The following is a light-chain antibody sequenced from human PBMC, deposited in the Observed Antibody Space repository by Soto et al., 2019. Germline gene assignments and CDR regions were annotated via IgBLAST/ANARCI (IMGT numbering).Light chain of an antibody. V-gene: IGKV3-11*01. CDR1: QSLNSY. J-gene: IGKJ4*01. Sequence: EIVLTQSPATLYLSPGERATLSCRASQSLNSYLAWYQQKPGQAPRLLIYDASNRATGVPARFSGSGSGTDFTLSINSLEPEDFAVYYCQQRRSWPITFGGGTKVEIK. CDR3: QQRRSWPIT. CDR2: DAS.